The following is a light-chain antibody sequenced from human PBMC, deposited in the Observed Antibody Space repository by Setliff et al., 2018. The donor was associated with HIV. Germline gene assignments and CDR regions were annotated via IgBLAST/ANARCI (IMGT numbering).Light chain of an antibody. J-gene: IGLJ1*01. V-gene: IGLV1-44*01. Sequence: QSVLTQPPSASGTPGQRVTISCSGSSSNIGSNTVNWYQQLPGTAPKLLIYSNNQRPSGVPDRFSGSKSGTSASLTISGLQAEDEADYYCCSYAGSSTNVFGTGTKVTVL. CDR1: SSNIGSNT. CDR2: SNN. CDR3: CSYAGSSTNV.